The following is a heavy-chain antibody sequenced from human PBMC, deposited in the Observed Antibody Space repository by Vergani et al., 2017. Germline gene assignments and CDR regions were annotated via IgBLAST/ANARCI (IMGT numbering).Heavy chain of an antibody. CDR1: GFTFDDYA. D-gene: IGHD5-24*01. J-gene: IGHJ6*02. CDR2: ISWNSGSI. CDR3: ARERPGDGYTVGHYYYGMDV. Sequence: EVQLVESGGGLVQPGRSLRLSCAASGFTFDDYAMHWVRQAPGKGLEWVSGISWNSGSIGYADSVKGRFTISRDNAKNSLYLQMNSLRAEDTALYYCARERPGDGYTVGHYYYGMDVWGQGTTVTVSS. V-gene: IGHV3-9*01.